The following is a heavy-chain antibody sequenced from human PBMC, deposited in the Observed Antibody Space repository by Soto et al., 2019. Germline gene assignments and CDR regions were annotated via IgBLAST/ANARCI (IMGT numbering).Heavy chain of an antibody. CDR3: AKLTAA. CDR2: ITGSGGGT. V-gene: IGHV3-23*01. J-gene: IGHJ4*02. Sequence: PGGSLRLSCAASGFTFSAYVVSWVRLAPGKGLEWVSSITGSGGGTYYADSVKGRFTVSRDNSKNTVYLQMNSLRDEDTAVYYCAKLTAAWGQGTLVTVSS. CDR1: GFTFSAYV. D-gene: IGHD6-13*01.